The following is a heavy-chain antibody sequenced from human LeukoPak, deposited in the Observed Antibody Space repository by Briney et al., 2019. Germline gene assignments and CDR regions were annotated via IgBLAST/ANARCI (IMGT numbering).Heavy chain of an antibody. CDR2: INHSGST. Sequence: SETLSLTCTVSGGSISSGGYYWSWIRQPPGKGLEWIGEINHSGSTNYNPSLKSRVTISVDTSKNQFSLKLSSVTAADTAVYYCARGLKPPDCSGGSCYYVFDYWGQGTLVTVSS. D-gene: IGHD2-15*01. V-gene: IGHV4-39*07. CDR1: GGSISSGGYY. CDR3: ARGLKPPDCSGGSCYYVFDY. J-gene: IGHJ4*02.